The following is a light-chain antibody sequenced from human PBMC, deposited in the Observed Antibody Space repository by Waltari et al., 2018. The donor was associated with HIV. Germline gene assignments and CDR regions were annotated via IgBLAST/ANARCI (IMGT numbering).Light chain of an antibody. CDR2: DVS. CDR3: CSYAGSSTVV. V-gene: IGLV2-23*02. CDR1: SSDVGGYNY. J-gene: IGLJ2*01. Sequence: QSALTQPASVSGSPGQSITISCTGTSSDVGGYNYVSWYQQHPGKAPKLMSYDVSKRPSGVSNRFSGSKSGSTASLTISGLQAEDEADYYCCSYAGSSTVVFGGGTKLTVL.